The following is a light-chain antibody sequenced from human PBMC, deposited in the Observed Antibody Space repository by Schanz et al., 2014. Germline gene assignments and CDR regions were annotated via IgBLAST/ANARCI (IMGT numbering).Light chain of an antibody. Sequence: DIQMTQSPSSLSASVGDRVTITCRASQSISSYLNWYQQKPGKAPKLLIYAASILQSGVPSRFSGSGSGTDFTLVIRGLQPEDFATYFCQHSRGAPPTFGQGTKVDIK. J-gene: IGKJ1*01. CDR2: AAS. V-gene: IGKV1-39*01. CDR3: QHSRGAPPT. CDR1: QSISSY.